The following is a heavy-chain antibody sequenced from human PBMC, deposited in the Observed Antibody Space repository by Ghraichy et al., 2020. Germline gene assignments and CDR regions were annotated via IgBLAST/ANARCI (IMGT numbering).Heavy chain of an antibody. CDR2: ISSNGGST. CDR1: GFTFSSYA. Sequence: LSLTCAASGFTFSSYAMHWVRQAPGKGLEYVSAISSNGGSTYYANSVKGRFTISRDNSKNTLYLQMGSLRAEDMAVYYCARDGGYYDFWSGYPKSKNYYYYYGMDVWGQGTTLTVSS. CDR3: ARDGGYYDFWSGYPKSKNYYYYYGMDV. D-gene: IGHD3-3*01. J-gene: IGHJ6*02. V-gene: IGHV3-64*01.